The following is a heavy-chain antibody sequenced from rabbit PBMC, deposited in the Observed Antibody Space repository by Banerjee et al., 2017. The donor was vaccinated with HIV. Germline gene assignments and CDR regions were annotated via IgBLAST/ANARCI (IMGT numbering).Heavy chain of an antibody. J-gene: IGHJ4*01. Sequence: QSLEESGGDLVKPGASLTLTCTASGFSFSRIYYMCWVRQAPGKGLEWIACIYAGSSGSTYYASWAKGRFTISKTSSTTVTLQMTSLTAADTATYFCARDYSGGNTNYLYAFDLWGPGTLVTVS. D-gene: IGHD4-1*01. V-gene: IGHV1S40*01. CDR1: GFSFSRIYY. CDR2: IYAGSSGST. CDR3: ARDYSGGNTNYLYAFDL.